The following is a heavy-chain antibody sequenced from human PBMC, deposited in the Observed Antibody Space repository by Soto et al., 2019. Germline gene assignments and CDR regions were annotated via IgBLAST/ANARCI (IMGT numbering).Heavy chain of an antibody. CDR1: GGSISSSSYY. V-gene: IGHV4-39*01. Sequence: PSETLSLTCPVSGGSISSSSYYWGWIRQPPGKGLEWIGSIYYSGSTYYNPSLKSRVTISVDTSKNQFSLKLSSVTAAETAVYYCARGSIAAAPYYYYGMDVWGQGTTVTVSS. J-gene: IGHJ6*02. D-gene: IGHD6-13*01. CDR2: IYYSGST. CDR3: ARGSIAAAPYYYYGMDV.